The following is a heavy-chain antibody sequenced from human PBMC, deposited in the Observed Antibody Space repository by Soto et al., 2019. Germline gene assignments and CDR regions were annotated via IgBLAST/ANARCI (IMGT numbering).Heavy chain of an antibody. Sequence: QVQLVESGGGVVQPGRSLRLSCAASGFTFSSYGMHWVRQAPGKGLEWVAVIWYDGSNKYYADSVKGRFTISRDNSKNTLYLQMNSLRAEDTAVYYCARDGSGSYHNFDYWGQGTLVTVSS. V-gene: IGHV3-33*01. CDR2: IWYDGSNK. J-gene: IGHJ4*02. D-gene: IGHD3-10*01. CDR3: ARDGSGSYHNFDY. CDR1: GFTFSSYG.